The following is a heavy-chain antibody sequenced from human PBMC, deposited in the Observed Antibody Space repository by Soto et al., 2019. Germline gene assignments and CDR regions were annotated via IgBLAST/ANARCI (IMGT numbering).Heavy chain of an antibody. V-gene: IGHV3-30-3*01. D-gene: IGHD6-13*01. CDR3: ARVWSGIYHYYGMDV. CDR2: ISYDGSNK. Sequence: GGSLRLSCAASGFTFSSYAMHWVRQAPGKGLEWVAVISYDGSNKYYADSVKGRFTISRDNSKNTLYLQMNSLRAEDTAVYYCARVWSGIYHYYGMDVWGQGTTVTVSS. CDR1: GFTFSSYA. J-gene: IGHJ6*02.